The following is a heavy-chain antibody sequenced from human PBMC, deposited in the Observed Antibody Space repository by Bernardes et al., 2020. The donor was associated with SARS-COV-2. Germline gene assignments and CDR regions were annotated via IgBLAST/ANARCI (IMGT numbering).Heavy chain of an antibody. V-gene: IGHV3-21*01. CDR2: ISGDSCSI. CDR3: ASCGGSCYNDPFDY. Sequence: GGSLRLSCAASGFTFSSCSMNWVRQAPGKGLEWFSSISGDSCSIYYADSVKGRFTISRDNAKSSLYLQMNSLRAEDTAVYYCASCGGSCYNDPFDYWGQGTLVTVSS. D-gene: IGHD2-15*01. CDR1: GFTFSSCS. J-gene: IGHJ4*02.